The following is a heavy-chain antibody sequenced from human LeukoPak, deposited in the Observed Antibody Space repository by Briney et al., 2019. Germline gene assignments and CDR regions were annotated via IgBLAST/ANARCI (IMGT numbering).Heavy chain of an antibody. D-gene: IGHD6-13*01. CDR3: AKDIAAADPSYYFDY. CDR1: GFTFSSYG. V-gene: IGHV3-23*01. Sequence: PGGSLRLSCAASGFTFSSYGMRWVRQAPGKGLEWVSAISGSGGSTYYVDSVKGRFTIPRDNSRDTLYLQMNSLRAEDTAVYYCAKDIAAADPSYYFDYWGQGTLVTVSS. J-gene: IGHJ4*02. CDR2: ISGSGGST.